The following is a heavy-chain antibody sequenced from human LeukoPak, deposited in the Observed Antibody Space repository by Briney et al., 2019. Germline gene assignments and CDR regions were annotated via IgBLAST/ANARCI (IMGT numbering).Heavy chain of an antibody. D-gene: IGHD1-26*01. CDR3: AREGSYRFDY. Sequence: ASVEVSCKASGYTFTSYGVTWVRQAPGQGLEWMGWINPYNGHTNHTQKLQGRVTMTTDTSTSTAYMELRSLRSDDTAVYYCAREGSYRFDYWGQGTLVTVSS. CDR2: INPYNGHT. CDR1: GYTFTSYG. V-gene: IGHV1-18*01. J-gene: IGHJ4*02.